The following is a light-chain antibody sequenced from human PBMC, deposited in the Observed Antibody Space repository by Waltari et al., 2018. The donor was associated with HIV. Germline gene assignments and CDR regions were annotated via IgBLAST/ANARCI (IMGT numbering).Light chain of an antibody. CDR3: QQRTNSVT. Sequence: EIFLTQSPDSLSLSPGERATLSSRASQSLTSGVAWHQQKPGQTPRLLIFDASSRAAGIPARFRGSGSGTDFILTISSLEPEDSAVYYCQQRTNSVTFGQGTRLEIK. CDR1: QSLTSG. J-gene: IGKJ5*01. CDR2: DAS. V-gene: IGKV3-11*01.